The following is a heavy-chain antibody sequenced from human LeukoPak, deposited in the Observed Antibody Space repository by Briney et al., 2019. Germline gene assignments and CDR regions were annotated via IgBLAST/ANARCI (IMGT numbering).Heavy chain of an antibody. D-gene: IGHD6-13*01. CDR1: GGSLSGYY. CDR2: INHSGST. J-gene: IGHJ3*02. V-gene: IGHV4-34*01. CDR3: ARDRYSSSWYDAFDI. Sequence: PSETLSLTCAVYGGSLSGYYWSWIRQPPGKGLEWIGEINHSGSTNYNPSLKSRVTISVDTSKNQFSLKLSSVTAADTAVYYCARDRYSSSWYDAFDIWGQGTMVTVSS.